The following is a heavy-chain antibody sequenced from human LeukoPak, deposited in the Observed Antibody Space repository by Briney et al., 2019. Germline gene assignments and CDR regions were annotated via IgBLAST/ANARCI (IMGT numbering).Heavy chain of an antibody. J-gene: IGHJ4*02. D-gene: IGHD6-13*01. CDR3: ATGYSSTWNYFDY. V-gene: IGHV4-59*01. CDR2: IYHSGST. CDR1: GDSISSYY. Sequence: SETLSLTCTVSGDSISSYYWSWIRQPPGKGLEWIGYIYHSGSTNYNPSLKSRVTISADTSKDQSSLKLASVTAADTAVYYCATGYSSTWNYFDYWGQGTLVTVSS.